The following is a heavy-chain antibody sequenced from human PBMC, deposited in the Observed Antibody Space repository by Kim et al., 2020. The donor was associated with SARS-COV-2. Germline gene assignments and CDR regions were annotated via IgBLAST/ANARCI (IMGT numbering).Heavy chain of an antibody. CDR2: IYYSGST. Sequence: SETLSLTCTVSGGSISSGGYYWSWIRQHPGKGLEWSGYIYYSGSTYYNPSLKSRVTISVDTSKNQFSLKLSSVTAADTAMYYCARASRGAYTIFGVINWFDPWGQGTLVTVSS. D-gene: IGHD3-3*01. CDR1: GGSISSGGYY. V-gene: IGHV4-31*03. CDR3: ARASRGAYTIFGVINWFDP. J-gene: IGHJ5*02.